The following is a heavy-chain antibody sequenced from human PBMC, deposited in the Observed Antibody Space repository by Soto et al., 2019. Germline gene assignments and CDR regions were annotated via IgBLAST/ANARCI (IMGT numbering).Heavy chain of an antibody. Sequence: ASVKVSCKASGGTFSSYAISWVRQAPGQGLEWMGGIIPIFGTANYAQKFQGRVTITADESTSTAYMELSSLRSEDTAVYYCARDASTRYCSSTSCPETNWFDPWGQGTLVTVSS. CDR3: ARDASTRYCSSTSCPETNWFDP. D-gene: IGHD2-2*01. J-gene: IGHJ5*02. CDR1: GGTFSSYA. V-gene: IGHV1-69*13. CDR2: IIPIFGTA.